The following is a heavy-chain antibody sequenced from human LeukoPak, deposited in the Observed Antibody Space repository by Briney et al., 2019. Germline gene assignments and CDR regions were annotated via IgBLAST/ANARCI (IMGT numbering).Heavy chain of an antibody. D-gene: IGHD3-3*01. CDR2: IYYSGST. CDR3: AIAAYTRYDCWSGYNYYFDY. CDR1: GGSISSYY. J-gene: IGHJ4*02. Sequence: SETLSLPCTVSGGSISSYYWSWIRQPPGKGLEWIGYIYYSGSTNYNPSLKRRVTISVDTSKNQFSLKLSSVTAADTAVYYCAIAAYTRYDCWSGYNYYFDYWGQGTLVTVSS. V-gene: IGHV4-59*01.